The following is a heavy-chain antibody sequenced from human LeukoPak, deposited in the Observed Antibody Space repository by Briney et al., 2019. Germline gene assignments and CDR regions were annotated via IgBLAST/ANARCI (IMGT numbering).Heavy chain of an antibody. D-gene: IGHD2-2*01. CDR2: INPNSGGT. CDR1: GYTFTGYY. J-gene: IGHJ4*02. CDR3: ARLYIGCSSTSCRDY. Sequence: ASVKISCKASGYTFTGYYMHWVRQAPGQGLEWMGWINPNSGGTNYAQKFQGRVTMTRDTSISTAYMELSRLRSDDTAVYYCARLYIGCSSTSCRDYWGQGTLVTVSS. V-gene: IGHV1-2*02.